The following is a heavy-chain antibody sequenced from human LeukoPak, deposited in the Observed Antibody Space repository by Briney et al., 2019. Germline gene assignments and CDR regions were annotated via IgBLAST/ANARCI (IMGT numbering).Heavy chain of an antibody. CDR1: GFTFSSFA. D-gene: IGHD5-24*01. CDR2: IGAGDGST. J-gene: IGHJ6*02. Sequence: PGGSLRLSCTASGFTFSSFAMSWVRQAPGKGLEWVSGIGAGDGSTYYADSVKGRFTISRDNSKNTLYLQMNSLRAEDTAVYYCVKDRPCDGCMPMDAWGQGTTVTVSS. V-gene: IGHV3-23*01. CDR3: VKDRPCDGCMPMDA.